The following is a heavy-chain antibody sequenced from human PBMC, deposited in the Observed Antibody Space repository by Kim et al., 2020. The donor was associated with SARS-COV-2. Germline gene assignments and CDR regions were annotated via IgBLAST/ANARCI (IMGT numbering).Heavy chain of an antibody. CDR3: ATEKIVGATGGAFDI. V-gene: IGHV3-30-3*01. CDR1: GFTFSSYA. D-gene: IGHD1-26*01. CDR2: ISYDGSNK. Sequence: GGSLRLSCAASGFTFSSYAMHWVRQAPGKGLEWVAVISYDGSNKYYADSVKGRFTISRDNSKNTLYLQMNSLRAEDTAVYYCATEKIVGATGGAFDIWG. J-gene: IGHJ3*02.